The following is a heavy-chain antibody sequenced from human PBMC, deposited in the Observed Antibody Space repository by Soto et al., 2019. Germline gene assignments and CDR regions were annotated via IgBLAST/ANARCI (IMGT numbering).Heavy chain of an antibody. Sequence: DVQLLESGGGLVQPGGSLRLSCEGSGFMFKVYAMTWVRQAPGKGLEWVSVISPSGGTTYSADSVKGRFTISRDNSKNTVSLQMNNLRAEDTAVYHCARGWRGGDLQSSVPFNPLGVWGQGTSVTVSS. V-gene: IGHV3-23*01. D-gene: IGHD2-21*02. CDR2: ISPSGGTT. CDR1: GFMFKVYA. J-gene: IGHJ6*02. CDR3: ARGWRGGDLQSSVPFNPLGV.